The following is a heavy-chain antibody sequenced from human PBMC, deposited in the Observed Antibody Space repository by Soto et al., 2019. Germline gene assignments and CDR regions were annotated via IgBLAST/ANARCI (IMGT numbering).Heavy chain of an antibody. Sequence: QLQLQESGPGLVKPSDTLSLTCTVSGGSIIGNYIYWGWIRPPPGKGLEWIASISYSGTTNSNPSLKSRVTLSVDTSKNLFSLRLTSVTAMDTAIYYCARVGGVPSSSSGVAYWGQGMLVTVSS. J-gene: IGHJ4*02. D-gene: IGHD6-13*01. CDR2: ISYSGTT. CDR1: GGSIIGNYIY. V-gene: IGHV4-39*01. CDR3: ARVGGVPSSSSGVAY.